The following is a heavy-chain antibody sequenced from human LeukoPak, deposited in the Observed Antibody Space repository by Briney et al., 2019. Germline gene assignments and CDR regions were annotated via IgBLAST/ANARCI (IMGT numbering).Heavy chain of an antibody. V-gene: IGHV3-30*03. CDR3: ARSPMYYYYYMDV. CDR2: ISYDRSNK. J-gene: IGHJ6*03. Sequence: GGSLRLSCSASGFIFSTYDMHWVRQAPGKGLEWVAVISYDRSNKYYSDSVKGRFTISRDNSKNTLYLQMNSLRAEDTAVYYCARSPMYYYYYMDVWGKGTTVTISS. CDR1: GFIFSTYD.